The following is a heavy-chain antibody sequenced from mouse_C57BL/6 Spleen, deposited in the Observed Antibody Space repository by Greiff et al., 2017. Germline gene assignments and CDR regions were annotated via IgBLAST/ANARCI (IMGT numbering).Heavy chain of an antibody. CDR1: GYTFTDYY. Sequence: EVQRVESGPVLVKPGASVKMSCKASGYTFTDYYMNWVKQSHGKSLEWIGVINPYNGGTSYNQKFKGKATLTVAKSSSTAYMELNSLTSEDSAVYYCARGPYDYDGSWFAYWGQGTLVTVSA. D-gene: IGHD2-4*01. CDR2: INPYNGGT. J-gene: IGHJ3*01. V-gene: IGHV1-19*01. CDR3: ARGPYDYDGSWFAY.